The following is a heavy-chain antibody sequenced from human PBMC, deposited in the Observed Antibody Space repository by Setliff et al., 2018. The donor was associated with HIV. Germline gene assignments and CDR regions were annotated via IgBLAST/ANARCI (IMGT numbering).Heavy chain of an antibody. Sequence: TLSLTCTVSGRSISEDYWIWIRPPPGQGLECIGYIDYSGSTNYNASLNSGLTMSIETSRSQFSLKLSSVTDADTAVYYCARLMHSYDSVWVLWRENYFDSWGRGTLVTVSS. V-gene: IGHV4-59*08. J-gene: IGHJ4*01. CDR2: IDYSGST. CDR1: GRSISEDY. CDR3: ARLMHSYDSVWVLWRENYFDS. D-gene: IGHD3-22*01.